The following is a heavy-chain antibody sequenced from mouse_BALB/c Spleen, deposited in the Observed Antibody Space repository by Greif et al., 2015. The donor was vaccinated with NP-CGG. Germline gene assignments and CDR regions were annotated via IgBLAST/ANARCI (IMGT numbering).Heavy chain of an antibody. V-gene: IGHV2-9*02. CDR3: ARGSYDYDDGDAMDY. D-gene: IGHD2-4*01. Sequence: VKLMESGPGLVAPSQSLSITCTVSGFSLTSYGVHWVRQPPGKGLEWLGVIWAGGSTNYNSALMSRLSISKDNSKSQVFLKMNSLQTDDTAMYYCARGSYDYDDGDAMDYWGQGTSVTVSS. CDR1: GFSLTSYG. J-gene: IGHJ4*01. CDR2: IWAGGST.